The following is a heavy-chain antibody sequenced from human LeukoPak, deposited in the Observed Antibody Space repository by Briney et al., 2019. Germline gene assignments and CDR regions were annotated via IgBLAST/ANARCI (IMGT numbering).Heavy chain of an antibody. V-gene: IGHV1-8*01. CDR3: ARGLFGITMIVVVPDWFDP. J-gene: IGHJ5*02. Sequence: ASVKVSCKASGYTFTSYDINWVRQATGQGLEWMGWMNPNSGNTGYAQKFQGRVTMTRYTSISTAYMELGSLRSEDAAVYYCARGLFGITMIVVVPDWFDPWGQGTLVTVSS. CDR2: MNPNSGNT. D-gene: IGHD3-22*01. CDR1: GYTFTSYD.